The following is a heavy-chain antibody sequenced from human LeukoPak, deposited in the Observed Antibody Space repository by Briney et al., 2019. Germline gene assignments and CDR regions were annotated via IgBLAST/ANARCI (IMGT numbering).Heavy chain of an antibody. CDR3: ARRGDI. Sequence: PSETLSLTCTVSGASITSYYWSWIRQPAGKGLEWIGRIYTSGSTNYNPSLKSRVTMSVDTSKNQFSLRLSSVTAADTAVYFCARRGDIWGQGTMVTVSS. J-gene: IGHJ3*02. V-gene: IGHV4-4*07. CDR1: GASITSYY. CDR2: IYTSGST.